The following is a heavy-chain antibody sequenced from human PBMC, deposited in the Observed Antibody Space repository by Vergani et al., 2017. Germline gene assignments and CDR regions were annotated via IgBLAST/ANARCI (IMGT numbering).Heavy chain of an antibody. CDR3: ARGRYSSGWYFDY. Sequence: QLQLQESGPGLVKPSETLSLTCTVSGGSISSSSYYWGWIRQPPGKGLEWIGSIYYSGSTYYNPSLKSRVTISVDTSKNQFSLKLSSVTAADTAVYYCARGRYSSGWYFDYWGQGTLVTVSS. V-gene: IGHV4-39*07. CDR2: IYYSGST. CDR1: GGSISSSSYY. D-gene: IGHD6-19*01. J-gene: IGHJ4*02.